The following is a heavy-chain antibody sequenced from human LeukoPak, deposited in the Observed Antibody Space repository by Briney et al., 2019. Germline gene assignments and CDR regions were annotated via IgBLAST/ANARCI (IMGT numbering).Heavy chain of an antibody. J-gene: IGHJ4*02. D-gene: IGHD6-6*01. CDR1: GFTFSSYS. V-gene: IGHV3-21*01. CDR3: ARDGQLADFDY. Sequence: PGGSLRLSCAASGFTFSSYSMNWVRQAPGKGLEWVSSISSSSSYIYYADSVKGRFTLSRDNAKNSLYLQKKSLRAEDTAVYYCARDGQLADFDYWGEGTLVTVCS. CDR2: ISSSSSYI.